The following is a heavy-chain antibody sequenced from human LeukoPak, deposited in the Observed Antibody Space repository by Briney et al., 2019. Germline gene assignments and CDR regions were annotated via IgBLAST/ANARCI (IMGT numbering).Heavy chain of an antibody. D-gene: IGHD2-8*02. CDR1: GYTFTSYD. CDR3: ARRYCTGGVSYSWFNYYYYMDV. V-gene: IGHV1-8*01. J-gene: IGHJ6*03. Sequence: ASVTVSCKASGYTFTSYDINWVRQATGQGLEWMGWMNPNSGNTGYAQKFQGRVTMTRNTSISTAYMELSSLRSEDTAVYYCARRYCTGGVSYSWFNYYYYMDVWGKGTTVTVSS. CDR2: MNPNSGNT.